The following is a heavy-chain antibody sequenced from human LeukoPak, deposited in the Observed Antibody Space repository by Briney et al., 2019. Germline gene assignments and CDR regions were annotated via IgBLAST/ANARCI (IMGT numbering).Heavy chain of an antibody. CDR3: ARGALGSSSWYRRGWFDP. CDR2: INHSGST. D-gene: IGHD6-13*01. V-gene: IGHV4-34*01. Sequence: SETLSLTCAVYGGSFSGYYWSWIRQPPGKGLEWIGEINHSGSTNYNPSLKSRVTISVDTSKNQFSLKLSSVTAADTAVYYRARGALGSSSWYRRGWFDPWGQGALVTVSS. CDR1: GGSFSGYY. J-gene: IGHJ5*02.